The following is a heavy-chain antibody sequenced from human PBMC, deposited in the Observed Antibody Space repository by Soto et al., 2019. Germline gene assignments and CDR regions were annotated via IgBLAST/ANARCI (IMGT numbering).Heavy chain of an antibody. CDR3: ARSRYGRFGLDV. V-gene: IGHV4-4*02. Sequence: QVQLQESGPGLVRPSETLSLRCFVSGDPISGFSWWTWVRQSPGQGLEWIGEIFHNGGPKYNPSLTSRVTISVDESKNQFSLNLTSVTAADTAIYYCARSRYGRFGLDVWGQGTTVAVSS. D-gene: IGHD3-16*02. J-gene: IGHJ6*02. CDR2: IFHNGGP. CDR1: GDPISGFSW.